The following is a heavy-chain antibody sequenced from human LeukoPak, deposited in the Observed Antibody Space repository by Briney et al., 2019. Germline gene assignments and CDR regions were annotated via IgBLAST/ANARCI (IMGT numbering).Heavy chain of an antibody. V-gene: IGHV3-7*01. Sequence: GRTLRLSCAASAFTFSNYAMHWVRQAPGKGLEWVANIKQDGSEKYYVDSVKGRFTISRDNAKNSLYLQMNSLRAEDTAVYYCARIHYGTGPFDYWGQGTLVTVSS. CDR1: AFTFSNYA. D-gene: IGHD4-17*01. J-gene: IGHJ4*02. CDR3: ARIHYGTGPFDY. CDR2: IKQDGSEK.